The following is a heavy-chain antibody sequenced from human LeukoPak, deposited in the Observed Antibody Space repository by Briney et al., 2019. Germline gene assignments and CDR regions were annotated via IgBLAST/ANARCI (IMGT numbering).Heavy chain of an antibody. V-gene: IGHV3-30*03. CDR3: VHSPRIAASHP. Sequence: GGSLRLSCAASGFTFNSFGMHWVRQAPGKGLEWVAVISYDGSNKYFADSVKGRFTISRDNSKNTLYLQMNSLRAEDTALYYCVHSPRIAASHPWGQGTLVTVSS. J-gene: IGHJ5*02. D-gene: IGHD6-13*01. CDR2: ISYDGSNK. CDR1: GFTFNSFG.